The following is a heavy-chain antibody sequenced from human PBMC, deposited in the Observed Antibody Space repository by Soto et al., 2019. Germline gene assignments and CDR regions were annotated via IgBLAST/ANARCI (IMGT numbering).Heavy chain of an antibody. Sequence: EVQMVESGGGLVQPGGSRRLSCAASGFIISDYWMSWVRRVPGKGLEWVGNINEDGSKGMYVDSVKGRFTISRDNARNSLYLQMNSLRAENTAVYYCCHTWVGGQGTLVTVSS. CDR2: INEDGSKG. CDR3: CHTWV. D-gene: IGHD1-26*01. J-gene: IGHJ4*02. V-gene: IGHV3-7*01. CDR1: GFIISDYW.